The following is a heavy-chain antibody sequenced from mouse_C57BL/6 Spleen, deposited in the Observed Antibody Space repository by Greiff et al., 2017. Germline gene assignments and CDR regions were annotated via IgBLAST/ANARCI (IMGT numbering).Heavy chain of an antibody. J-gene: IGHJ2*01. Sequence: QVHVKQSGAELVKPGASVKISCKASGYAFSSYWMNWVKQRPGKGLEWIGQIYPGDGDTNYNGKFKGKATLTADKSSSTAYMQLSSLTSEDSAVYFCARRHYYNYFDYWGQGTTLTVSS. CDR1: GYAFSSYW. V-gene: IGHV1-80*01. CDR2: IYPGDGDT. CDR3: ARRHYYNYFDY. D-gene: IGHD2-12*01.